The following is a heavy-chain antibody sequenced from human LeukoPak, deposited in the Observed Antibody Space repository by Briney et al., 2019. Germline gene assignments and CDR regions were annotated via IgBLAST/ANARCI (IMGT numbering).Heavy chain of an antibody. CDR1: GFTFSSYA. J-gene: IGHJ4*02. CDR2: ISGSFGST. D-gene: IGHD5-12*01. V-gene: IGHV3-23*01. CDR3: AKNSGYGAKFPFDY. Sequence: GGSLRLSCAASGFTFSSYAMSWVRQPPGRGLEWVSAISGSFGSTYYADSLKGRFTISRDNSKNTLYLQMNSLRAEDTAVYYCAKNSGYGAKFPFDYWGQGTLVTVSS.